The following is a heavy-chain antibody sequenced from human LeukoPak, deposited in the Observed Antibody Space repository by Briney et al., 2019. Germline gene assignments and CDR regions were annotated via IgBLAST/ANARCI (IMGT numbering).Heavy chain of an antibody. J-gene: IGHJ3*02. CDR2: IYYSGST. CDR3: ARDLVFPDAFDI. CDR1: GGSISSYY. V-gene: IGHV4-59*01. Sequence: PSETLSLTCTVSGGSISSYYWSWIRQPPGKGLEWIGYIYYSGSTNYNPSLKSRVTISVDTSKNQFSLKLSSVTAADTAVYYCARDLVFPDAFDIWGQGTMATVSS. D-gene: IGHD2-21*02.